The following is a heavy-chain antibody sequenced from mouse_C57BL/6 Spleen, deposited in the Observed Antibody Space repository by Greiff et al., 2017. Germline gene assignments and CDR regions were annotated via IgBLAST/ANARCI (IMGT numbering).Heavy chain of an antibody. CDR2: IYYSGTI. J-gene: IGHJ2*01. V-gene: IGHV3-5*01. CDR1: GISITTGNYR. CDR3: ARVGSYYGSSYYFDY. Sequence: EVKLVESGPGLVKPSQTVFLTCTVTGISITTGNYRWSWIRPFPGNKLEWIGYIYYSGTITYNPSLTSRTTITRDTPKNQFFLEMNSLTAEDTATYYCARVGSYYGSSYYFDYWGQGTTLTVSS. D-gene: IGHD1-1*01.